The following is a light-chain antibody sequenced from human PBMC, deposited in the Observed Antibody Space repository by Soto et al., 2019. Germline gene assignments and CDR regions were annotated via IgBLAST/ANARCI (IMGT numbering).Light chain of an antibody. CDR1: QGVGSN. V-gene: IGKV3D-11*03. J-gene: IGKJ1*01. CDR3: QQYGSSGT. Sequence: EIVLTQSPATLSLSPGETATLSFRASQGVGSNLACYQQKPGQAPRLLVYGASTRATGVPARFSGSGSGTDFTLTISSLEPEDFAVYYCQQYGSSGTFGQGTKVDNK. CDR2: GAS.